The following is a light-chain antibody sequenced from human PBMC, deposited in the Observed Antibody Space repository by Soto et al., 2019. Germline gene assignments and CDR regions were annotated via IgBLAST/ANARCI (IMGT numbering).Light chain of an antibody. CDR2: GAS. V-gene: IGKV3-15*01. Sequence: EIVMTQSPATLSVSPGERATLSCRVSQSVRSNLAWYQQKPGQAPRLLIYGASTRATGIPARFSGSGSGTEFTLTISSLQSEDFAVYYCQQYNSWPLTFGGGTKVDIK. CDR3: QQYNSWPLT. CDR1: QSVRSN. J-gene: IGKJ4*01.